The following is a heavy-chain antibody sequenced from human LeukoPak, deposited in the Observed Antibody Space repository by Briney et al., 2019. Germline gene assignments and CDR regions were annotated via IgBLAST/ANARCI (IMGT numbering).Heavy chain of an antibody. V-gene: IGHV3-23*01. CDR3: AKSSGSNWAHFDY. Sequence: GGSLRLSCAASGFTFSSYAMSWVRQAPGKGLEWVSAISGSGGSTYYADSVKGRFTISRGNSKNTLYLQMNSLRAEDTAVYYCAKSSGSNWAHFDYWGQGTLVTVSS. CDR2: ISGSGGST. CDR1: GFTFSSYA. J-gene: IGHJ4*02. D-gene: IGHD1-26*01.